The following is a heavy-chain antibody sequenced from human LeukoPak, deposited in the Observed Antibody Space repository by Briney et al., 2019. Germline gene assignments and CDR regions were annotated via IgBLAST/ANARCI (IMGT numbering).Heavy chain of an antibody. J-gene: IGHJ3*02. CDR3: ARGVDADGYDHAFDI. Sequence: KTSETLSLTCTVSGGSISSGGYSWSWIRQPPGKGLEWIGYIYHSGSTYYNPSLKGRVTISVDRSKNQFSLKLSSVTAADTAVYYCARGVDADGYDHAFDIWGQGTMVTVSS. V-gene: IGHV4-30-2*01. D-gene: IGHD5-24*01. CDR2: IYHSGST. CDR1: GGSISSGGYS.